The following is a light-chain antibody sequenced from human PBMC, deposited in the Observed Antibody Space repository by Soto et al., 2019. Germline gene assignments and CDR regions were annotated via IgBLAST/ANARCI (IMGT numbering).Light chain of an antibody. J-gene: IGLJ1*01. Sequence: SVLTQPASVSGSPGQSITISCTGTSSDVGGYNYVSWYQQHPGQAPKLMIYEFSNRPSGVSNRFSGSKSGNTASLTISGLQAEDEADYDCTSYTSNNNYVFGSGTKLTVL. V-gene: IGLV2-14*01. CDR2: EFS. CDR1: SSDVGGYNY. CDR3: TSYTSNNNYV.